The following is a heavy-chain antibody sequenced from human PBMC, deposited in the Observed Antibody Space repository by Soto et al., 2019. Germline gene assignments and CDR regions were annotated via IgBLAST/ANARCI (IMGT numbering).Heavy chain of an antibody. V-gene: IGHV6-1*01. J-gene: IGHJ6*02. CDR3: TRGRYCSGGSYYGDNYYYGMDV. CDR2: TYYRSKWYN. CDR1: GDSVSSNSAA. D-gene: IGHD2-15*01. Sequence: SQTLSLTCAISGDSVSSNSAAWNWIRQSPSRGLEWLGRTYYRSKWYNDYAVSVKSRITINPDTSKNQFSLQLNSVTPEDTAVYYCTRGRYCSGGSYYGDNYYYGMDVWGQGTTVTVSS.